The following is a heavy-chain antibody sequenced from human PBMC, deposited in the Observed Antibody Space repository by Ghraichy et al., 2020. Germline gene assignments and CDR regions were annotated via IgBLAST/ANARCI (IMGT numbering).Heavy chain of an antibody. V-gene: IGHV4-59*01. J-gene: IGHJ6*03. CDR1: GGSISSYY. CDR3: ASSAFMDV. D-gene: IGHD6-25*01. Sequence: SETLSLTCTVSGGSISSYYWSWIRQPPGKGLEWIGYIYYSGSTNYNPYLKSRVTISVDTSKNQFPLKLSSVTTADTAVYYCASSAFMDVWGKGTSVTVSS. CDR2: IYYSGST.